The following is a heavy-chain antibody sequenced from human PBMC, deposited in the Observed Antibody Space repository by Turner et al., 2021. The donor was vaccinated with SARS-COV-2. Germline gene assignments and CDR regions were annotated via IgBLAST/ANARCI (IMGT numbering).Heavy chain of an antibody. CDR3: ARHTYWNAYFDY. V-gene: IGHV4-59*08. CDR2: IGGGRTT. J-gene: IGHJ4*02. D-gene: IGHD1-1*01. CDR1: GSPISSYC. Sequence: QVQLQESGPGPVKPSETLSLTCIFTGSPISSYCWSWLRQPAGKGLEWIGYIGGGRTTKYTPTLKCRVAISADTSKSQLSLRLISVTAPDTAVYYCARHTYWNAYFDYWGQGTLVTVSP.